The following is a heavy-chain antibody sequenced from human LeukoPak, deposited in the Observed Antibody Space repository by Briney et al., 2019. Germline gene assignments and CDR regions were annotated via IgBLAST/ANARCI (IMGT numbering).Heavy chain of an antibody. V-gene: IGHV3-48*01. D-gene: IGHD3-10*01. J-gene: IGHJ4*02. CDR3: AKDPLIDYYGRFDY. Sequence: PGGSLRLSCTASGFSFSKYSMNWVRQAPGKGLEWISYISSDGSTIYYADSVKGRFTISRDNARNSLYLQMNSLRAEDTAVYYCAKDPLIDYYGRFDYWGQGTLVTVSS. CDR1: GFSFSKYS. CDR2: ISSDGSTI.